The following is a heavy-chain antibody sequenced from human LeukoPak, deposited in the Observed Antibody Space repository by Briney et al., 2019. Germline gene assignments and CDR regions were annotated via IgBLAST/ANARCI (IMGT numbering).Heavy chain of an antibody. Sequence: SETLSLTCTVSGGSVSSSSYYWGWIRQPPGKGLEWIGSIYYSGSTYYNPSLKSRVTISVDTSKNQFSLKLSSVTAADAAVYYCARDGGPTSRMDVWGKGTTVTVSS. CDR2: IYYSGST. J-gene: IGHJ6*03. CDR1: GGSVSSSSYY. CDR3: ARDGGPTSRMDV. V-gene: IGHV4-39*07.